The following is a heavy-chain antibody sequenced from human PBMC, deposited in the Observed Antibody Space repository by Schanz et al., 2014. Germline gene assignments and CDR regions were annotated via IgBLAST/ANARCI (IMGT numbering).Heavy chain of an antibody. CDR2: ISIRGGNT. D-gene: IGHD2-2*01. Sequence: EVQLVESGGGLVQPGGSLRLSCVASGFTFSTYAMTWVRQAPGKGLEWVSSISIRGGNTYYTDSVRGRFTISRDNSKNILYLQMNSLRAEDTAIYFCAAARGTNCYFCALDIWGQGTMVTVSS. CDR1: GFTFSTYA. V-gene: IGHV3-23*04. CDR3: AAARGTNCYFCALDI. J-gene: IGHJ3*02.